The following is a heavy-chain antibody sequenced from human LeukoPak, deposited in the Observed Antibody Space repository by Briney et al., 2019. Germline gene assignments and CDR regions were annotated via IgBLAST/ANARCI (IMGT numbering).Heavy chain of an antibody. J-gene: IGHJ4*02. CDR2: IYSGGST. V-gene: IGHV3-53*01. CDR1: GFTVSSNY. D-gene: IGHD5-24*01. Sequence: GGSLRFSCAASGFTVSSNYMSWVRQAPGKGLEWVSVIYSGGSTYYADSVKGRFTISRDNSKNTLYLQMNSLRAEDTAVYYCARGINWYYFDYWGQGTLVTVSS. CDR3: ARGINWYYFDY.